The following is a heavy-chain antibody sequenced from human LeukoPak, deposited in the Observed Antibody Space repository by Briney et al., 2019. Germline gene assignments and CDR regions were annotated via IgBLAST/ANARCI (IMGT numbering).Heavy chain of an antibody. CDR3: ARDGYNGSGTYVFDP. Sequence: GRSLRLSCAASGFTFSSYAMHWVRQAPGKGLEWVANIKQDGSEKYYVDSVKGRFTISRDNAKNSLYLQMNSLRAEDTAIYYCARDGYNGSGTYVFDPWGQGTLVTVSS. J-gene: IGHJ5*02. D-gene: IGHD3-10*01. CDR1: GFTFSSYA. V-gene: IGHV3-7*01. CDR2: IKQDGSEK.